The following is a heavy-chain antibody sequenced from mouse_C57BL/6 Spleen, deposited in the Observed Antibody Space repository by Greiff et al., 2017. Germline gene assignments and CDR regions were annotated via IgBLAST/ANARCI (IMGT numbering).Heavy chain of an antibody. CDR3: ASSPYRNAMDY. CDR1: GYTFTSYW. D-gene: IGHD2-14*01. Sequence: VQLQQPGAELVRPGSSVKLSCKASGYTFTSYWMHWVKQRPIQGLEWIGNIDPSDSETHYNQKFKDKATLTVDKSSSTAYMQLSSLTSEDSAVYDCASSPYRNAMDYWGKGTSVTVSS. CDR2: IDPSDSET. J-gene: IGHJ4*01. V-gene: IGHV1-52*01.